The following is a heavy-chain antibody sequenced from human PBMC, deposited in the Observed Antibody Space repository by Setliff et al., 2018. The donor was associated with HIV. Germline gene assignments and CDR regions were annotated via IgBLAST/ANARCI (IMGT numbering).Heavy chain of an antibody. Sequence: PGRSLRLSCAASGFTFNNYAISWVRQAPGKGLEWVSIVYSGGGATFYANSAKGRFIISRDNSKNTLYLQMNSLRVEDTAVYYCAKGRYGGYDWGTLDIWGQGTMVTVSS. V-gene: IGHV3-23*03. CDR3: AKGRYGGYDWGTLDI. D-gene: IGHD5-12*01. CDR2: VYSGGGAT. CDR1: GFTFNNYA. J-gene: IGHJ3*02.